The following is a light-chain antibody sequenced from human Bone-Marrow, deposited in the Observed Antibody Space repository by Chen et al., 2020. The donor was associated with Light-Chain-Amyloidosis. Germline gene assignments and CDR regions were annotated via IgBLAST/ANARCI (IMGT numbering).Light chain of an antibody. Sequence: SYVLTQPSSVSVAPGQTATIACGGNNIGSTSVHWYQQTPGQAPLLVVYDDSDRPSGIPERLSGSNSGNTATLTISRVEAGDEADYYCQAWDRPTVIFGGGTKLTVL. CDR1: NIGSTS. CDR3: QAWDRPTVI. CDR2: DDS. V-gene: IGLV3-21*02. J-gene: IGLJ2*01.